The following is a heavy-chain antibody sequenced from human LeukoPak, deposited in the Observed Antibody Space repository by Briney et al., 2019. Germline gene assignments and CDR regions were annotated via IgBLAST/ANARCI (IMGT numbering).Heavy chain of an antibody. CDR1: GFTFSSYA. V-gene: IGHV3-23*01. J-gene: IGHJ4*02. Sequence: GGSLRLSCAASGFTFSSYAMSSVRQAPGRGLEWVSAISASGDRTYYADSVKGRFTISRDNSKNTLYLQMNSLRAEDTALYYCAKGNIAELPAAPYYWGQGTLVTVSS. CDR3: AKGNIAELPAAPYY. D-gene: IGHD2-2*01. CDR2: ISASGDRT.